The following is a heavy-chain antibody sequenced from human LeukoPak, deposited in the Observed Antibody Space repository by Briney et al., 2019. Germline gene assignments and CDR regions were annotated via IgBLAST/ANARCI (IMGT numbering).Heavy chain of an antibody. CDR3: ARGFNRAFDF. Sequence: GGSLRLSCAASGFTFSSYWMHWVRQAPGKGLVWVSRINSDGTTTNYADSVKGRFTISRDNAKNSLYLQLNSLRDEDTAVYYCARGFNRAFDFWGQGTLVTVSS. CDR2: INSDGTTT. D-gene: IGHD1-14*01. CDR1: GFTFSSYW. J-gene: IGHJ4*02. V-gene: IGHV3-74*01.